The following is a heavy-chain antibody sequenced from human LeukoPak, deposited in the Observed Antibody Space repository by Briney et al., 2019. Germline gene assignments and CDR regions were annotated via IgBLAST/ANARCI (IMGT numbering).Heavy chain of an antibody. D-gene: IGHD3-22*01. CDR3: AKDSRGYQDFFDY. J-gene: IGHJ4*02. CDR1: GFNFGNYG. Sequence: PGGTLRLSCAASGFNFGNYGMNWVRQAPGKGLEWVSGIRASGRTTDYADSVKGRFTISRDTSKNTLHLQMNSLRAEDTAVYYCAKDSRGYQDFFDYWGQGTLVTVSS. CDR2: IRASGRTT. V-gene: IGHV3-23*01.